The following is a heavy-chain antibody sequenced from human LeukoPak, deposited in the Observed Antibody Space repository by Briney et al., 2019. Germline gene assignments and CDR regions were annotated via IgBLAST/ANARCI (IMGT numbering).Heavy chain of an antibody. D-gene: IGHD3-22*01. Sequence: PSETLSLTCTVSGGSVSSGSYYWSWIRQPPGKGLEWIGYIYYSGSTNYNPSLKSRVTISVDTSKNQVSLKLSSVTAADTAVYYCARGPWEYYYDSSGYYPDYWGQGTLVTVSS. V-gene: IGHV4-61*01. CDR1: GGSVSSGSYY. J-gene: IGHJ4*02. CDR2: IYYSGST. CDR3: ARGPWEYYYDSSGYYPDY.